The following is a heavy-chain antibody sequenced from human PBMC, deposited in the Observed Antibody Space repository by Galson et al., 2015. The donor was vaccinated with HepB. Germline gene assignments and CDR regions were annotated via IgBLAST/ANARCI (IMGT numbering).Heavy chain of an antibody. V-gene: IGHV1-69*04. J-gene: IGHJ5*02. D-gene: IGHD3-10*01. Sequence: SVKVSCKASGGTFSNYAISWVRQAPGQGLQWMGRIIPILDIANYAQKFQGRVTITADTITSTAYMELSSLRSDDTAVYYCVRGDVRVDRGEIVGNWLDPWGQGTLVTVSS. CDR2: IIPILDIA. CDR3: VRGDVRVDRGEIVGNWLDP. CDR1: GGTFSNYA.